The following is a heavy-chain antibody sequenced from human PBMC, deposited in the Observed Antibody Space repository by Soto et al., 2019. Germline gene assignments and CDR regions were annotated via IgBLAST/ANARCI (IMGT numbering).Heavy chain of an antibody. CDR1: GYTFTSYG. Sequence: ASVKVSCKASGYTFTSYGISWVRQAPGQGLEWMGWISAYNGNTNYAQKLQGRVTMTTDTSTSTAYMELRSLRSDDTAVYYCARDLALGWLQLGIDYWGQGTLVTVSS. D-gene: IGHD5-12*01. CDR3: ARDLALGWLQLGIDY. CDR2: ISAYNGNT. J-gene: IGHJ4*02. V-gene: IGHV1-18*04.